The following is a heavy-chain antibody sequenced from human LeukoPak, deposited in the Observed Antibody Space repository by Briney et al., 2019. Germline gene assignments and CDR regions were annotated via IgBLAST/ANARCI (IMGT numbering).Heavy chain of an antibody. CDR1: GFTFSSYA. Sequence: GGSLRLSCAASGFTFSSYAMSWVRQAPGKGREWVSAISGSGGSTYYADSVKGRFTISRDNSKNTLYLQMNSLRAEDTAVYYCAKIIQLWSTGPFDYWGQGTLVTVSS. CDR3: AKIIQLWSTGPFDY. V-gene: IGHV3-23*01. D-gene: IGHD5-18*01. CDR2: ISGSGGST. J-gene: IGHJ4*02.